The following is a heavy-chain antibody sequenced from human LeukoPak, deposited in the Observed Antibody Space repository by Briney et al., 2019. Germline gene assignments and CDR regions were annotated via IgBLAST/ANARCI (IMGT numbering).Heavy chain of an antibody. CDR2: ISGSGGST. V-gene: IGHV3-23*01. CDR1: GFTFSSYG. D-gene: IGHD2-21*02. J-gene: IGHJ4*02. CDR3: ASERTLDCGGDCYTDY. Sequence: GGSLRLSCAASGFTFSSYGMHWVRQAPGKGLEWVSAISGSGGSTYYADSVKGRFTISRDNSKNTLYLQMNSLRAEDTAVYYCASERTLDCGGDCYTDYWGQGTLVTVSS.